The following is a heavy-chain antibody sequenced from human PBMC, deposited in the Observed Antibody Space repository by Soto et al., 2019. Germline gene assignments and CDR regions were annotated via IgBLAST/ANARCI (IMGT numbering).Heavy chain of an antibody. Sequence: GASVKVSCKASGYSLSGYYLHWVRQAPGQGPEWMGWINPNSGGTKYVQKFQGRVTMTRDTSISTVYLELSRLRSDDTAVYYCARGWGIAAPGPNWFDPWSQGTLVTVSS. J-gene: IGHJ5*02. D-gene: IGHD6-13*01. CDR2: INPNSGGT. CDR1: GYSLSGYY. CDR3: ARGWGIAAPGPNWFDP. V-gene: IGHV1-2*02.